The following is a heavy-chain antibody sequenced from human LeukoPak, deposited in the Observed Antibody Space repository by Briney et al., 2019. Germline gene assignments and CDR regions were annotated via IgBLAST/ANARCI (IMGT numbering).Heavy chain of an antibody. Sequence: GGSLRLSCAASGFTFSSYSMNWVRQAPGKGLEWVSYISSSSTIYYADSVKGRFTISRDNAKNSLYLQMNSLRAEDTAVYYCARDRVRYSSSWYGAFDIWGQGTMVTVSS. D-gene: IGHD6-13*01. CDR2: ISSSSTI. V-gene: IGHV3-48*01. J-gene: IGHJ3*02. CDR3: ARDRVRYSSSWYGAFDI. CDR1: GFTFSSYS.